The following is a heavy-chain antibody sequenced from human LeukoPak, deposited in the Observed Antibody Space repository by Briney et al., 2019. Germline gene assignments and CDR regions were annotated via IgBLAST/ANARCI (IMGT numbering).Heavy chain of an antibody. CDR1: GYTFTSYD. V-gene: IGHV1-8*03. CDR3: ARGGNWGWHYYYYMDV. CDR2: MNPNSGNT. D-gene: IGHD7-27*01. J-gene: IGHJ6*03. Sequence: ASVKVSCKASGYTFTSYDIHWVRQATGQGLEWMGWMNPNSGNTGYAQKFQGRVTITRNTSISTAYMELSSLRSEDTAVYYCARGGNWGWHYYYYMDVWGKGTTVTVSS.